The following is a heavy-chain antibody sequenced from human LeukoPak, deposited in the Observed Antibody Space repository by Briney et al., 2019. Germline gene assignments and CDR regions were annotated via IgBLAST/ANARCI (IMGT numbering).Heavy chain of an antibody. Sequence: PSETLSLTCTVSGASISSDYYWSWIRQPPGKGLEWIGYISYSGSTYYNPSLKSRVTISQDTSKNQFSLTLNSVTAADTAVYYCARDAGVQRWLQLSEYFQHWGQGTLVTVSP. CDR1: GASISSDYY. CDR3: ARDAGVQRWLQLSEYFQH. D-gene: IGHD5-24*01. V-gene: IGHV4-30-4*01. J-gene: IGHJ1*01. CDR2: ISYSGST.